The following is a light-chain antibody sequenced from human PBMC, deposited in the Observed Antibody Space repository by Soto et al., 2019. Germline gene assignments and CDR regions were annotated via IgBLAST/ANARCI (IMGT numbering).Light chain of an antibody. Sequence: QSALTQPPFASGSPGQSVTISCTGTSSDVGDYNYVSWYQHHPGKAPKLMIYEVTKRPSGVPDRFSGSKSGNTASLTVSGLQAEDEADYYCSSYAGSNNPVVFGGGTKLTVL. V-gene: IGLV2-8*01. J-gene: IGLJ2*01. CDR3: SSYAGSNNPVV. CDR2: EVT. CDR1: SSDVGDYNY.